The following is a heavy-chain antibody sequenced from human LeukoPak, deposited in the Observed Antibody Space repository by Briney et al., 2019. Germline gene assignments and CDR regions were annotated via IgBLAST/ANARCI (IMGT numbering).Heavy chain of an antibody. CDR2: IYYSGSN. D-gene: IGHD5-12*01. CDR3: ARSYSGYDWVYFDY. CDR1: GGSISSGGYC. J-gene: IGHJ4*02. Sequence: SETLSLSCTVSGGSISSGGYCWSWIRQHPGKCLEWIGYIYYSGSNYYNPSLKRRVTISVDTSKNQFSLKLSSVTAADTAVYYSARSYSGYDWVYFDYWGQGTLVTVSS. V-gene: IGHV4-31*03.